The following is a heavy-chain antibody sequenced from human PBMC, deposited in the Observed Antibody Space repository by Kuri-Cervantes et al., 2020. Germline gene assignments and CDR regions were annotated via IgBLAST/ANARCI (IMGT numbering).Heavy chain of an antibody. V-gene: IGHV3-20*04. CDR3: AKELIVVVITTGFGY. Sequence: SLKISCAASGFPFDDYVMNWVRQAPGKGLEWVSGINWNGGSTGYADSVKGRFTISRDNAKTSLYLQMNSLRAEDTAVYYCAKELIVVVITTGFGYWGQGTLVTVSS. CDR1: GFPFDDYV. CDR2: INWNGGST. D-gene: IGHD3-22*01. J-gene: IGHJ4*02.